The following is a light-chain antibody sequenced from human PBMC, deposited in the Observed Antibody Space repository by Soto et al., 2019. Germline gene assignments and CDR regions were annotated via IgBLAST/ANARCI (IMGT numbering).Light chain of an antibody. CDR2: GAS. V-gene: IGKV3-20*01. J-gene: IGKJ5*01. CDR3: QQYGTSLVT. Sequence: EIVLTQSPDTLSLSPGERATLSCRASQSVSSSLLAWYQQKPGQAPRLLIYGASIRATGVPDRFSGSGSGTDFTLTISRLEPEDFAVYYCQQYGTSLVTFGQGTRLEIK. CDR1: QSVSSSL.